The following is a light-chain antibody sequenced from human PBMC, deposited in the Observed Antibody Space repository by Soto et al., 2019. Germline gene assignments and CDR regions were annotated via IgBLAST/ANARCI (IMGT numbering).Light chain of an antibody. V-gene: IGKV3-20*01. CDR1: QSVSSSY. CDR3: QQYGSQSWT. CDR2: GAS. Sequence: EIVLTQSPGTLSLSLGERATLSCRASQSVSSSYLAWYQQKPGQAPRLLIYGASNRATGIPDRFSGSGSGTDFTLTISRLEREDFVVYYCQQYGSQSWTFGQGTKVDIK. J-gene: IGKJ1*01.